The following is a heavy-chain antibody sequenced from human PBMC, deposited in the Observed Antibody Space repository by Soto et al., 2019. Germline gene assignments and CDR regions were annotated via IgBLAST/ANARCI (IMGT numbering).Heavy chain of an antibody. J-gene: IGHJ4*02. CDR2: INPNSGGT. Sequence: ASVKVSCKASGYTSTGYYMHWVRQAPGQGLEWMGWINPNSGGTNYAQKFQGRVTMTRDTSISTAYMELSRLRSDDTAVYYCARGRGDTAMVGYWGQGTLVTVSS. CDR3: ARGRGDTAMVGY. D-gene: IGHD5-18*01. V-gene: IGHV1-2*02. CDR1: GYTSTGYY.